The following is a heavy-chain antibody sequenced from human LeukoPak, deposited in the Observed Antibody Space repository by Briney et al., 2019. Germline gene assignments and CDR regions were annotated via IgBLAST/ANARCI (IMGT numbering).Heavy chain of an antibody. CDR2: IHPGRGDT. J-gene: IGHJ4*02. Sequence: ASVKVSCKALGYTFTDHYFHWLRQAPGQGLEWMGWIHPGRGDTNYAQKFQGRVSLTRDTSISTAYMELSRLTSNDTAVYYCARDHNWGPDYWGQGTLVSVSS. CDR1: GYTFTDHY. V-gene: IGHV1-2*02. CDR3: ARDHNWGPDY. D-gene: IGHD7-27*01.